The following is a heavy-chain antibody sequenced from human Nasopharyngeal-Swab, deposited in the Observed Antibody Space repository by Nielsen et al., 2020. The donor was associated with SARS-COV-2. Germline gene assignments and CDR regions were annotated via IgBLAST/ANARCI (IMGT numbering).Heavy chain of an antibody. J-gene: IGHJ6*02. CDR1: GFTFSSYS. CDR2: ISSSSSYI. V-gene: IGHV3-21*01. CDR3: ARSKHSGSYYYGMDV. Sequence: GESLKISCAASGFTFSSYSMNWVRQAPGKGLEWVPSISSSSSYIYYADSVKGRFTISRDNAKNSLYLQMNSLRAEDTAVYYCARSKHSGSYYYGMDVWGQGTTVTVSS. D-gene: IGHD1-26*01.